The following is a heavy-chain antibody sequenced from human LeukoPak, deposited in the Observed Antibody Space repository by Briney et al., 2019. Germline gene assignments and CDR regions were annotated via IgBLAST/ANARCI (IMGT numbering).Heavy chain of an antibody. CDR1: GITFSSYG. V-gene: IGHV3-30*18. D-gene: IGHD6-19*01. CDR3: AKDLVYSSGWYFDY. Sequence: GGSLRLSCAGSGITFSSYGMHWVRQAPGKGLEWVAVISYDGSNKYYADSVKGRFTISRDNSKNTLYLQMNSLRAEDTAVYYCAKDLVYSSGWYFDYWGQGTLVTVSS. J-gene: IGHJ4*02. CDR2: ISYDGSNK.